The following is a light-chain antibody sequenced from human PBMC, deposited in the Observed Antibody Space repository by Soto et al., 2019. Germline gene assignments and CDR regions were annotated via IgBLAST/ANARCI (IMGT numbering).Light chain of an antibody. CDR1: QNIGSR. CDR3: QQCNTPFT. CDR2: DAS. J-gene: IGKJ4*01. Sequence: DIQMTQSPSTLSASVGDRVTITCRASQNIGSRLAWYQQKPDEAPNLLIYDASSLESGVPLRFGGSGSGTDFPLIISSLQSDDFATYYCQQCNTPFTFGGGTKVEIK. V-gene: IGKV1-5*01.